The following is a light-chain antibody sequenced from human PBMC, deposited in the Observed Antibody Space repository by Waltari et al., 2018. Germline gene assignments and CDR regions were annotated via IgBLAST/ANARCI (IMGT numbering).Light chain of an antibody. J-gene: IGKJ1*01. CDR3: QQYYSTPQT. V-gene: IGKV4-1*01. Sequence: IVMTQSPDSLAVSLGEWATINCKSSQNLLYRSNKKNYLGCYHQKPGQPPKLLIYWSSTRESGVPDRFSGSGSGTDFTLTISSLQAEDVAVYFCQQYYSTPQTFGQGTKVEIK. CDR1: QNLLYRSNKKNY. CDR2: WSS.